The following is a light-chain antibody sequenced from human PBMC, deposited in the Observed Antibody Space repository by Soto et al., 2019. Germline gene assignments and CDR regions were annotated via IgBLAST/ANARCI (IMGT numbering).Light chain of an antibody. Sequence: DIQMTQSPSSLSASFGDRVTITFVASQSISSWLAWYQQKPGKAPKLLIYDASSLESGVPSRVSGSGSGTEFTLTIDSLQPDDFATYYCQEYKSYSWTFGQGTKVDI. CDR1: QSISSW. V-gene: IGKV1-5*01. J-gene: IGKJ1*01. CDR2: DAS. CDR3: QEYKSYSWT.